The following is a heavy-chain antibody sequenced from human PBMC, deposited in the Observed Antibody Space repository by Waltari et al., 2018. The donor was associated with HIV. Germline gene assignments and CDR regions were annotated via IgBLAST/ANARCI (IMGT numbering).Heavy chain of an antibody. CDR2: ISGSGGST. J-gene: IGHJ4*02. D-gene: IGHD3-3*01. Sequence: EVQLLESGGGLVQPGGSLRLSCAASGFTFSSSAMSWVRQAPGKGLEWVSAISGSGGSTHYADSVKGLFTISRDNSKSTLYLQMNSLRAEDTAVYYCAGFLEWSTPLDYFDYWGQGTLVTVSS. CDR3: AGFLEWSTPLDYFDY. CDR1: GFTFSSSA. V-gene: IGHV3-23*01.